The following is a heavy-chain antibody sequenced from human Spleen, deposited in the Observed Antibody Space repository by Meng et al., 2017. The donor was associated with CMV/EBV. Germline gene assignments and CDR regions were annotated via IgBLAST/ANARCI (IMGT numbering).Heavy chain of an antibody. Sequence: GESLKISCAASGFTFSTYNMHWVRQAPGKGLEWVGRIKSKTDGGTTDYAAPVKGRFTISRDDSKNTLYLQMNSLKTEDTAVYYCTTDASHCSSTSCYTGEDAFDIWGQGTMVTVSS. V-gene: IGHV3-15*01. J-gene: IGHJ3*02. CDR1: GFTFSTYN. D-gene: IGHD2-2*02. CDR3: TTDASHCSSTSCYTGEDAFDI. CDR2: IKSKTDGGTT.